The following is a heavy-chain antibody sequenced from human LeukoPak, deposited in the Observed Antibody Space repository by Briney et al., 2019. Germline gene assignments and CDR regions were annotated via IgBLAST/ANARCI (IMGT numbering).Heavy chain of an antibody. CDR1: GFTFSSYA. Sequence: GGSLRLSLAASGFTFSSYAMHWVRQAPGKGLEWVAVISYDGSNKYYADSVKGRFTISRDNSKNTLYLQMNSLRAEDTAVYYCARGRDSSNLYYFDYWGQGTLVTVSS. CDR3: ARGRDSSNLYYFDY. J-gene: IGHJ4*02. CDR2: ISYDGSNK. D-gene: IGHD6-19*01. V-gene: IGHV3-30-3*01.